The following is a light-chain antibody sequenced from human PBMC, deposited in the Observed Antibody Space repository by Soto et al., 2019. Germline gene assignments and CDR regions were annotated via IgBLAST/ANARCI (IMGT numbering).Light chain of an antibody. V-gene: IGKV3-20*01. CDR2: GAS. J-gene: IGKJ3*01. Sequence: EIVLTQSPGTRSLSPGERATLSCRASQSVSSSYLAWYQQKPGQAPRLLIYGASSRATGIPDRFSGSGSGTDFTLTISRLEPEDIAVYYCQQYGSSPSITFGPGTKVDIK. CDR1: QSVSSSY. CDR3: QQYGSSPSIT.